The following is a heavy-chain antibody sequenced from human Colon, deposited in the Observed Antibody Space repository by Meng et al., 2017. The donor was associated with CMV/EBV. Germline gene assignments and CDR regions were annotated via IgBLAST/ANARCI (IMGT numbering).Heavy chain of an antibody. J-gene: IGHJ4*02. Sequence: ASVKVSCKASGYTFTGYYMHWVRQAPGQGLEWMGWINPNSGGTNYAQKFQGRVTMTRDTSISTAYMELSRLRSDDTAVYYCARVPGAAAGTPFDYWGQGTLVTVSS. CDR2: INPNSGGT. V-gene: IGHV1-2*02. D-gene: IGHD6-13*01. CDR3: ARVPGAAAGTPFDY. CDR1: GYTFTGYY.